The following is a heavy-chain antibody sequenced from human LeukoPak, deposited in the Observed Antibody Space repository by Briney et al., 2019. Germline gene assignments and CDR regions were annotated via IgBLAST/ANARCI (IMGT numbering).Heavy chain of an antibody. D-gene: IGHD3-22*01. CDR2: IKQDGSEK. V-gene: IGHV3-7*01. J-gene: IGHJ4*02. CDR3: AREDSSGYPNFDY. Sequence: GGSLRLSCAASGFTFSSYWMSWVRQAPGKGREWVANIKQDGSEKYYVDSVKGRFTISRDNAKNSLYLQMNSLRAEDTAVYYCAREDSSGYPNFDYWGQGTLVTVSS. CDR1: GFTFSSYW.